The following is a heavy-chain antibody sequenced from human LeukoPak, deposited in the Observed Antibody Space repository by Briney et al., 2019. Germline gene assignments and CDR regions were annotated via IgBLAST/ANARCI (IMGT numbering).Heavy chain of an antibody. CDR1: VFTFSSYW. J-gene: IGHJ4*02. CDR2: ITSDGSST. D-gene: IGHD6-13*01. V-gene: IGHV3-74*01. Sequence: GGSLRLSCTASVFTFSSYWTHWVRQAPGKGLVWVSRITSDGSSTSHADSVKGRFTISRDNAKNTVYLQMNRVGSEDTGVYYCARGESSSYDYWGQGTLVTVSS. CDR3: ARGESSSYDY.